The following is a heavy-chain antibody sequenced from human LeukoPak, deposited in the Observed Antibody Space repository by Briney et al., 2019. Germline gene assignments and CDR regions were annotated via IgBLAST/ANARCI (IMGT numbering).Heavy chain of an antibody. V-gene: IGHV3-7*05. Sequence: GGSLRLSCAASGFTFSGYWMTWVRQAPGKGLEYVVNIKEDGSEKYYVDSVKGRFTISRDNTKNSLYLQMSSLRGDDTAVYYCAREYSSGAPTHFDYWGQGTLVTVSS. CDR1: GFTFSGYW. CDR2: IKEDGSEK. J-gene: IGHJ4*02. CDR3: AREYSSGAPTHFDY. D-gene: IGHD2-15*01.